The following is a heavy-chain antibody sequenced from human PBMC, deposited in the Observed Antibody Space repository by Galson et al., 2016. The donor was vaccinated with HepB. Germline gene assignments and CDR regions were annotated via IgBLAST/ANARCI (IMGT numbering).Heavy chain of an antibody. D-gene: IGHD3-16*01. CDR1: GVAFSSYV. Sequence: SVKVSCKATGVAFSSYVMTWVRQAPGQGLECMGGIGPPQNTPTYAQQFQGRVTISADESTRTAYMELRSLRSEDTAVYYCARSVTSIRLTDFYYTMDVWGLGTPVIVSS. J-gene: IGHJ6*02. V-gene: IGHV1-69*13. CDR3: ARSVTSIRLTDFYYTMDV. CDR2: IGPPQNTP.